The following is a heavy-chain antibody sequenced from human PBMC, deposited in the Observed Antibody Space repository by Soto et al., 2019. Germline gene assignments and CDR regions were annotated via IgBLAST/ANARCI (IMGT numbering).Heavy chain of an antibody. CDR3: ARAAWDMVRGVIQTQLDY. Sequence: SQTLSLTCAISGDSVSSNSAAWNWIRQSPSRGLEWLGRTYYRSKWYNDYAVSVKSRITINPDTSKNQFSLQLNSVTPEDTAVYYCARAAWDMVRGVIQTQLDYWGQGTLVTVSS. CDR2: TYYRSKWYN. CDR1: GDSVSSNSAA. V-gene: IGHV6-1*01. J-gene: IGHJ4*02. D-gene: IGHD3-10*01.